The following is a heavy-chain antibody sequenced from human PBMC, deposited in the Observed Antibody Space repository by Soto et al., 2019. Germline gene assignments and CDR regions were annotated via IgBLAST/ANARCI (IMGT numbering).Heavy chain of an antibody. CDR3: ARGGTSSSGWYWFDP. CDR2: ISSSGSTI. Sequence: GGSLRLSCAASGFTFSSYEMNWVRQAPGKGLEWVSYISSSGSTIYYADSVKGRFTISRDNAKNSLYLQMNSLRAEDTAVYYCARGGTSSSGWYWFDPWGPGTLVTVSS. CDR1: GFTFSSYE. V-gene: IGHV3-48*03. D-gene: IGHD6-19*01. J-gene: IGHJ5*02.